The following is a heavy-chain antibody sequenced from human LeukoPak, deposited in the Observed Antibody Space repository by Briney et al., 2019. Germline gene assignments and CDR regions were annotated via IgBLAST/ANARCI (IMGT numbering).Heavy chain of an antibody. CDR1: GFTVSNNY. CDR3: ARDVTYYYDSSGGGFDC. Sequence: GGSLRLSCAVSGFTVSNNYMSWVRQAPGKGLEWVSLIYSDGTTYYADSVKGRFTISRDNSKNTLYLQMNSLRAEDTAVYYCARDVTYYYDSSGGGFDCWGQGTLVTVSS. D-gene: IGHD3-22*01. V-gene: IGHV3-53*01. CDR2: IYSDGTT. J-gene: IGHJ4*02.